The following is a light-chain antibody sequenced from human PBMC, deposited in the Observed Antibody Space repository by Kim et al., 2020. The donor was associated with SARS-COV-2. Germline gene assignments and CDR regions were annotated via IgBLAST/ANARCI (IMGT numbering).Light chain of an antibody. CDR2: QDS. V-gene: IGLV3-1*01. CDR3: QAWDSSCV. J-gene: IGLJ3*02. CDR1: KLGDKY. Sequence: SLAPGQTASIACSGDKLGDKYACWYQQKPGQSPLLVIYQDSKRPSGIPERFSGSNSGNTATLTISGTQAMDEADYYCQAWDSSCVFGGGTRLTVL.